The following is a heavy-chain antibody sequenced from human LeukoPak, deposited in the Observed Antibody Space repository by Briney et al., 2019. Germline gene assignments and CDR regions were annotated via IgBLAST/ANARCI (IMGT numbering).Heavy chain of an antibody. D-gene: IGHD3-10*01. Sequence: GGSLRLSCAASGFTFSSYAMHWVRQAPGKGLEWVAVISYDGSNKYYADFVEGRFTISRDNSKNTLYLRMNSLRAEDTAVYYCARGRWTDVARGSYYFDYWGQGTLVSVST. CDR3: ARGRWTDVARGSYYFDY. CDR1: GFTFSSYA. CDR2: ISYDGSNK. J-gene: IGHJ4*02. V-gene: IGHV3-30*04.